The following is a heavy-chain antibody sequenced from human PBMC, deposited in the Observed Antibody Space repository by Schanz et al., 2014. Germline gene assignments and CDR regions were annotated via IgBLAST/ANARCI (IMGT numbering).Heavy chain of an antibody. Sequence: QVQLVESGGGVVQPGRSLRLSCAASGFPFRSHGMHWVRQAPGKGLEWVALISYDGNNKFYTDSVKGRFTISRDNSRNTLYLEIDTLRPEDTAVYFCAREMDTAIGDYWGQGTLVTVSS. D-gene: IGHD5-18*01. CDR2: ISYDGNNK. CDR3: AREMDTAIGDY. J-gene: IGHJ4*02. CDR1: GFPFRSHG. V-gene: IGHV3-30*03.